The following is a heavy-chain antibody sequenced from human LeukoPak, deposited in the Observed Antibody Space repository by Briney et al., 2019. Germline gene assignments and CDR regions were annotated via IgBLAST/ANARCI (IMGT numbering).Heavy chain of an antibody. D-gene: IGHD4-17*01. CDR3: AREPPTVTTQKWYFDL. V-gene: IGHV3-21*01. CDR1: GFGVSVNY. CDR2: ISSSSSYI. J-gene: IGHJ2*01. Sequence: PGGSLRLSCAASGFGVSVNYMSWVRQAPGKGLEWVSSISSSSSYIYYADSVKGRFTISRDNAKNSLYLQMNSLRAEDTAVYYCAREPPTVTTQKWYFDLWGRGTLVTVSS.